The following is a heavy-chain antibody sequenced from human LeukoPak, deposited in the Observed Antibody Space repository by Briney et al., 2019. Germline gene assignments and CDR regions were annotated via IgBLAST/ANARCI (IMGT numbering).Heavy chain of an antibody. V-gene: IGHV4-59*08. CDR3: ARHARSSSSIDY. CDR2: IYYSGST. CDR1: GGSISSYY. J-gene: IGHJ4*02. Sequence: KASETLSLTCTVSGGSISSYYWSWIRQPPGKGLEWIGYIYYSGSTNYNPSLKSRVTISVDTSKNQFSLKLSSVTAADTAVYYCARHARSSSSIDYWGQGTLVTVSS. D-gene: IGHD6-13*01.